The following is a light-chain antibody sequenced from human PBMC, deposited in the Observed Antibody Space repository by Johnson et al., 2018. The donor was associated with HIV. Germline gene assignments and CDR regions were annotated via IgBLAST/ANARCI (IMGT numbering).Light chain of an antibody. CDR1: SSNIGNNY. V-gene: IGLV1-51*01. J-gene: IGLJ1*01. Sequence: QSVLTQPPSVSAAPGQKVTISCSGSSSNIGNNYVSWYQQLQGTAPKLLIYDNNKRPSGIRDRFSGSKSGTSATLGITGLQTGDEADYYCGTWDSGLGAVYVFGPGTKVTVL. CDR3: GTWDSGLGAVYV. CDR2: DNN.